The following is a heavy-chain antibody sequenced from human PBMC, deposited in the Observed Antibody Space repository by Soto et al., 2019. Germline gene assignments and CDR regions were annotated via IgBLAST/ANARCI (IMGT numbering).Heavy chain of an antibody. CDR3: ARDPTVTGRGGMDV. CDR1: GFTFSSYE. Sequence: GGSLRLSCAASGFTFSSYEMYWVRQAPGKGLEWFSYISSRGSTIYYADSVKGRFTISRDNAKNSLYLQMSSRRAEDTAVYYCARDPTVTGRGGMDVWGQGTTVTVSS. J-gene: IGHJ6*02. D-gene: IGHD4-4*01. CDR2: ISSRGSTI. V-gene: IGHV3-48*03.